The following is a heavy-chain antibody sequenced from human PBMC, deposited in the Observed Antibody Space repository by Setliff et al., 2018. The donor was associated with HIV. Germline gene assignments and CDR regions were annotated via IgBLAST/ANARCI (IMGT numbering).Heavy chain of an antibody. J-gene: IGHJ4*02. CDR2: VYSSGST. CDR1: GGSISSYY. V-gene: IGHV4-4*08. D-gene: IGHD4-17*01. CDR3: ARGIGLRPFDA. Sequence: SETLSLTCTISGGSISSYYWSWIRQPPGKGLEWIGRVYSSGSTNYNPPLKSRLTISVDASKRQFSLNLSSVTAAGTAVYFCARGIGLRPFDAWGQGTLVTVSS.